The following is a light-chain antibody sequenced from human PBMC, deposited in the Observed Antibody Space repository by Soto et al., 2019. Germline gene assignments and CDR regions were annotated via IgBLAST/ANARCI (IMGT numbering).Light chain of an antibody. CDR3: QQHNNWPLT. V-gene: IGKV3D-15*01. J-gene: IGKJ5*01. CDR1: QSVSSN. CDR2: GVS. Sequence: EIVMTQSPATLSVSPGERATLSCRASQSVSSNLAWYQQKPGQAPRLLIYGVSTRATGIPARFSGSGSGTEFTLTISILQSEDFAVYYCQQHNNWPLTFGQGTRVE.